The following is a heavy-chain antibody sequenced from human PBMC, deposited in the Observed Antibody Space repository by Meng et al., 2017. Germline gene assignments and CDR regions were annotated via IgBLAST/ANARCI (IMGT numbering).Heavy chain of an antibody. J-gene: IGHJ4*02. CDR1: GFTLSDHY. D-gene: IGHD2-21*01. CDR2: SRDKTQSYSI. Sequence: VQLVGSGGALVQPGGSLRLSCTVSGFTLSDHYMDWVRQAPGKGLEWVGRSRDKTQSYSIEYAASVKGRFIISRDDSQQSLYLQMNSLQTDDTAMYYCTRGFCGGGTCYSGLTWGQGSLVTVSS. V-gene: IGHV3-72*01. CDR3: TRGFCGGGTCYSGLT.